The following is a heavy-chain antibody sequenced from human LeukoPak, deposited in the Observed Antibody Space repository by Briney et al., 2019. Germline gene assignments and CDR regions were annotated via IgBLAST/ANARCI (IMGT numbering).Heavy chain of an antibody. CDR2: INPNSGGT. CDR1: GYTFSGNY. V-gene: IGHV1-2*06. D-gene: IGHD3-22*01. J-gene: IGHJ4*02. Sequence: GASVKVSCKASGYTFSGNYIHWVRQAPGQGLEWMGRINPNSGGTNYVQKFQGRVTMTRDTSISTAYMELSRLRSDDTAVYYCARGDDSSGPTPDYWGQGTLVTVSS. CDR3: ARGDDSSGPTPDY.